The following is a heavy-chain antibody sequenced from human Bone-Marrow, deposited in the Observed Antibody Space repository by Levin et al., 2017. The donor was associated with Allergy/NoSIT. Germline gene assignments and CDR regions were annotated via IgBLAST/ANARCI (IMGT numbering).Heavy chain of an antibody. CDR2: ISAYNGNT. CDR1: GYTFTSYG. D-gene: IGHD4-17*01. CDR3: ARLYDYGDYVFDY. Sequence: GESLKISCKASGYTFTSYGISWVRQAPGQGLEWMGWISAYNGNTNYAQKLQGRVTMTTDTSTSTAYMELRSLRSDDTAVYYCARLYDYGDYVFDYWGQGTLVTVSS. J-gene: IGHJ4*02. V-gene: IGHV1-18*01.